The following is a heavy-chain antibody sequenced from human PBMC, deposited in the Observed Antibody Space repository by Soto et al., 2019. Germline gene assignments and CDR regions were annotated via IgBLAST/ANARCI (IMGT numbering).Heavy chain of an antibody. J-gene: IGHJ4*02. CDR3: AKEGDVVFDY. V-gene: IGHV3-30*18. D-gene: IGHD3-16*01. CDR2: ISYDGSNK. CDR1: GFTFSSYG. Sequence: QVQLVESGGGVVQPGRSLRLSCAASGFTFSSYGMHWVRQAPGKGLEWVAVISYDGSNKYYADSVKGRFTISRDNSKNTLYLQMNSLRAGDTAVYYCAKEGDVVFDYWGQGTLVPVSS.